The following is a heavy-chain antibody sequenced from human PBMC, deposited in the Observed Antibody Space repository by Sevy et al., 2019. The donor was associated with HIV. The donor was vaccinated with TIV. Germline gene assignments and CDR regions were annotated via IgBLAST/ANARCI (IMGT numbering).Heavy chain of an antibody. V-gene: IGHV3-23*01. CDR3: AKDGPSWGPRGYDYYGMDV. CDR1: GFTFSSYA. CDR2: ISGSGGST. Sequence: GGSLRLSCAASGFTFSSYAMSWVRQAPGKGLEWVSAISGSGGSTYYADSVKGRFTISRDNSKNTLYLQMNSLRAEDTAVYYCAKDGPSWGPRGYDYYGMDVRGQGTTVTVSS. J-gene: IGHJ6*02. D-gene: IGHD5-12*01.